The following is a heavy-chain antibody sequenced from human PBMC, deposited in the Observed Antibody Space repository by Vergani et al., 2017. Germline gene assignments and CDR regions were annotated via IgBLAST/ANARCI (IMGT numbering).Heavy chain of an antibody. D-gene: IGHD2-2*01. CDR1: GFTFSSYG. CDR2: IWYDGSNK. V-gene: IGHV3-33*01. J-gene: IGHJ6*02. Sequence: QVQLVESGGGVVQPGRSLRLSCAASGFTFSSYGMHWVRQAPGKGLEWVAVIWYDGSNKYYADSVKGRFTISRDNSKNTLYLQMNSLRAEDTAVYYCARRGVYCSSTSCHARDYYYYGMDVWGQGTTVTVSS. CDR3: ARRGVYCSSTSCHARDYYYYGMDV.